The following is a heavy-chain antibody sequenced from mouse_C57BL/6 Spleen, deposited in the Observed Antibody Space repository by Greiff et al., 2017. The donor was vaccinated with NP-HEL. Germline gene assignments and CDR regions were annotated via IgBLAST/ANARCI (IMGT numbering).Heavy chain of an antibody. V-gene: IGHV5-6*02. J-gene: IGHJ2*01. Sequence: DVKLVESGGDLVKPGGSLKLSCAASGFTFSSYGMSWVRQTPDKRLEWVATISSGGSYTYYPDSVKGRFTISRDNAKNTLYLQMSSLKSEDTAMYYCARRDDGSYFDYWGQGTTLTVSS. D-gene: IGHD2-3*01. CDR2: ISSGGSYT. CDR1: GFTFSSYG. CDR3: ARRDDGSYFDY.